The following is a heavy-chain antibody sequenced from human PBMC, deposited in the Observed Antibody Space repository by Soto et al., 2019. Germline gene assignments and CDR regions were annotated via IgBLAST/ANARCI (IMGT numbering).Heavy chain of an antibody. CDR3: ARVPRGQGPRDYYFDY. CDR1: GGSISSYY. J-gene: IGHJ4*02. D-gene: IGHD2-15*01. Sequence: SETLSLTCTVSGGSISSYYWSWIRQPPGKGLEWIGYIYYSGSTNYNPSLKSRVTISVDTSKNQFSLKLSSVTAADTAVYYCARVPRGQGPRDYYFDYWGQGTLVTVSS. V-gene: IGHV4-59*01. CDR2: IYYSGST.